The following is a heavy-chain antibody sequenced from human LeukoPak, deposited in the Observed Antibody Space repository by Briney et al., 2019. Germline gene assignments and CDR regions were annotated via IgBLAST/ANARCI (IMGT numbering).Heavy chain of an antibody. J-gene: IGHJ5*02. Sequence: SETLSLTCTVSGGSISSYYWSWIRQPPGKGLEWIGYIYYSGSTNYNPSLKSRVTISVETSKNQFSLKLKSVTAADTAVYYCARGGYYGSGNDFRFDPWGQGTLVTVSS. V-gene: IGHV4-59*01. CDR3: ARGGYYGSGNDFRFDP. D-gene: IGHD3-10*01. CDR1: GGSISSYY. CDR2: IYYSGST.